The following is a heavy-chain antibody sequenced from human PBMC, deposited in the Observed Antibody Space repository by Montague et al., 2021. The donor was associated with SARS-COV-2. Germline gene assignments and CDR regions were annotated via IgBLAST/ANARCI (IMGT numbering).Heavy chain of an antibody. V-gene: IGHV4-59*01. CDR3: ARQLTISHLGWLDP. J-gene: IGHJ5*02. Sequence: SETLSLTCTVSGGSISRYYWMCIRQPPGKGLQWIGWIYDGGVTAFNHSLKGRVTSSLDTSKSQFSLNLTSVTAADTAIYYCARQLTISHLGWLDPWGQGTLVTVSS. D-gene: IGHD1-1*01. CDR2: IYDGGVT. CDR1: GGSISRYY.